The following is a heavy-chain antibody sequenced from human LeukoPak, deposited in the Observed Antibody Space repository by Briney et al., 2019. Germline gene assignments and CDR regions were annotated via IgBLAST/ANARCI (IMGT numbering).Heavy chain of an antibody. CDR1: GFIFSNYA. CDR2: ISGSGGST. D-gene: IGHD3-22*01. CDR3: AKDLRQYYYDSSGYYPY. V-gene: IGHV3-23*01. Sequence: PGGSLRLSCAASGFIFSNYALSWVRQAPGKGLEWVSTISGSGGSTYYADSVKGRFTISRDNSKNTLYLQMNSLRAEDTAVYYCAKDLRQYYYDSSGYYPYWGQGTLVTVSS. J-gene: IGHJ4*02.